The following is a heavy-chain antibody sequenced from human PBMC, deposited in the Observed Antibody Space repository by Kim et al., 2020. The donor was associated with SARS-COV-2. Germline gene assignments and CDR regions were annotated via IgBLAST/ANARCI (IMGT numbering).Heavy chain of an antibody. CDR1: GVSVVTNNY. CDR2: IFRDGST. Sequence: SETLSLTCAVSGVSVVTNNYWTWVRQTPAKGLEWIGEIFRDGSTNYNPSLKSRVTMSLDTSKNHFSLNVNSVTAADTAVYYCARDKWCSGGTCFPLDLWAQGTLVTVSS. V-gene: IGHV4-4*02. J-gene: IGHJ4*02. D-gene: IGHD2-8*01. CDR3: ARDKWCSGGTCFPLDL.